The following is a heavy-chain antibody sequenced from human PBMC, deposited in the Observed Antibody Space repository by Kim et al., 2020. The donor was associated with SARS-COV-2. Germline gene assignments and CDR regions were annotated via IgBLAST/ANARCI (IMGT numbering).Heavy chain of an antibody. CDR3: ARRRGLSGMEC. CDR2: VSEDESNN. CDR1: GFSFNFNG. D-gene: IGHD3-3*01. J-gene: IGHJ4*02. V-gene: IGHV3-48*02. Sequence: GGSLRLSCVASGFSFNFNGIYWVRQAPGKGLEWISYVSEDESNNSYADSVKGRFTISRDDGKNSVFLQMDSLRDEDTAGYYCARRRGLSGMECWGPVTMV.